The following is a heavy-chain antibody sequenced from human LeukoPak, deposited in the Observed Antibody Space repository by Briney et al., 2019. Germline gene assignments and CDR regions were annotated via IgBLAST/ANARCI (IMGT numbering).Heavy chain of an antibody. CDR1: GYSFTSYW. Sequence: GESLKISCKGSGYSFTSYWIGWVRQMPGKGLEWMGIIYPGDSDARYSPSFQGQVTISADKSISTAYLQWSSLKASDTAMYYCARLRQGSTGWYSWFDPWGQGTLVTVSS. V-gene: IGHV5-51*01. CDR3: ARLRQGSTGWYSWFDP. J-gene: IGHJ5*02. CDR2: IYPGDSDA. D-gene: IGHD6-19*01.